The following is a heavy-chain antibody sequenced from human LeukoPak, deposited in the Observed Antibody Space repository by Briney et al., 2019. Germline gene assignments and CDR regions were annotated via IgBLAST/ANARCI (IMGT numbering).Heavy chain of an antibody. J-gene: IGHJ4*02. CDR3: ARMRSSSGSNTPFDY. D-gene: IGHD6-19*01. Sequence: ASVKVSCKASGYTFISYDIHWVRQATGQGLEWMGWMNPNSGHTGYAQKFQGRVTITADKSTSTAYMELSSLRSEDTAVYYCARMRSSSGSNTPFDYWGQGTLVTVSS. V-gene: IGHV1-8*01. CDR1: GYTFISYD. CDR2: MNPNSGHT.